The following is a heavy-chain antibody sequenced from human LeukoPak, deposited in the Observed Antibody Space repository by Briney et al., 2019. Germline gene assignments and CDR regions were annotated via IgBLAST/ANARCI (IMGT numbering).Heavy chain of an antibody. J-gene: IGHJ3*02. CDR1: GYKFTGYY. CDR3: ARDTMIVVRRWAFDI. D-gene: IGHD3-22*01. CDR2: INPNSGGT. Sequence: KVSCKASGYKFTGYYMHWLRQAPGQGLEWMGWINPNSGGTNYAQKFQGRVTMTRDTSISTAYMELSRLRSDDTAVYYCARDTMIVVRRWAFDIWGQGTMVTVSS. V-gene: IGHV1-2*02.